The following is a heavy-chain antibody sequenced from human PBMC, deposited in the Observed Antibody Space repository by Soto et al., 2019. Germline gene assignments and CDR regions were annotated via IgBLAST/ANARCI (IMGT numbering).Heavy chain of an antibody. J-gene: IGHJ4*02. V-gene: IGHV3-23*01. CDR3: ATGIAAAGRFDF. CDR2: VSGSGDKI. CDR1: GFTFNSYA. D-gene: IGHD6-13*01. Sequence: GGSLRLSCAASGFTFNSYAMSWVRQAPGKGLEWVSGVSGSGDKIWYADSVKGRFTISRDNSKNSLFLQMNSLRDEDTAVYYCATGIAAAGRFDFWGQGTLVTVSS.